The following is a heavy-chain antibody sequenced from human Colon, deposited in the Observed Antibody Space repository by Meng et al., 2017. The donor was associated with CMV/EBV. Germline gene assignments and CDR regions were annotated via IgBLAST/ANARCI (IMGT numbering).Heavy chain of an antibody. CDR1: GFTFSAYT. J-gene: IGHJ6*02. Sequence: GGSLRLSCEASGFTFSAYTMNWVRQAPGKGLEWVSAINGGSRKTYYADSVKGRFTISRDNSKNTLYLQMNSLRAEDTAVYYCAKDVVVVPAASSYYYGMDVWGQGTTVTVSS. D-gene: IGHD2-2*01. V-gene: IGHV3-23*01. CDR2: INGGSRKT. CDR3: AKDVVVVPAASSYYYGMDV.